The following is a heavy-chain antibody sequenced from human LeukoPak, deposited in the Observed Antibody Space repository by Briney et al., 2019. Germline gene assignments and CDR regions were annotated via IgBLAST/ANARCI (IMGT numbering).Heavy chain of an antibody. Sequence: SETLSLTCTVSGGSISSYYWSWIRQPPGKGLEWIGYIYYSGSTNYNPSLKSRVTISVDTSKNQFSLKLSSVTAADTAVYYCAKEANSYGQYYFDYWGQGTLVTVSS. CDR3: AKEANSYGQYYFDY. V-gene: IGHV4-59*01. J-gene: IGHJ4*02. CDR1: GGSISSYY. CDR2: IYYSGST. D-gene: IGHD5-18*01.